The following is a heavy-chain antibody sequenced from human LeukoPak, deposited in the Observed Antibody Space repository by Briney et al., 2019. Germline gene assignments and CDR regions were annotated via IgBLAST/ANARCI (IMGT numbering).Heavy chain of an antibody. CDR1: GASITTSY. CDR2: IYYSGGT. V-gene: IGHV4-59*01. D-gene: IGHD4-17*01. Sequence: SETLSLTCTVSGASITTSYWSWIRQPPGKGLEWLGYIYYSGGTNYNPSLKSRVTISVDTSKNQFSLTLSSVTAADTAVYFCARGPVTTGYFAYWGQGTLVTVSS. J-gene: IGHJ4*02. CDR3: ARGPVTTGYFAY.